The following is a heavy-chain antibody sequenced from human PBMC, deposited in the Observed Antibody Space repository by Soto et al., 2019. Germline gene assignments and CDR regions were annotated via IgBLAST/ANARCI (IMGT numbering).Heavy chain of an antibody. CDR1: GYSFTSYW. J-gene: IGHJ3*02. CDR3: ARHNVDCSGGSCYTIDAFDI. Sequence: VVSLRVSCKGSGYSFTSYWIGWVRQMPGKGLEWMGIIYPGDSDTRYSPSFQGQVTISADKSISTAYLQWSSLKASDTAMYYCARHNVDCSGGSCYTIDAFDIWGQGTMVTVSS. CDR2: IYPGDSDT. D-gene: IGHD2-15*01. V-gene: IGHV5-51*01.